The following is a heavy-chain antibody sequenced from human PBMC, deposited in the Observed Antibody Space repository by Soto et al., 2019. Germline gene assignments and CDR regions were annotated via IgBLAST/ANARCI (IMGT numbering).Heavy chain of an antibody. CDR2: INPNSGGT. J-gene: IGHJ4*02. CDR3: ARVLDIVVVVAAMGYFDY. V-gene: IGHV1-2*02. CDR1: GYTFTGYY. Sequence: SVKVSFRASGYTFTGYYMHWVRQAPGQGLEWMGWINPNSGGTNYAQKFQGRVTMTRDTSISTAYMELSRLRSDDTAVYYCARVLDIVVVVAAMGYFDYWGQGTLVTVSS. D-gene: IGHD2-15*01.